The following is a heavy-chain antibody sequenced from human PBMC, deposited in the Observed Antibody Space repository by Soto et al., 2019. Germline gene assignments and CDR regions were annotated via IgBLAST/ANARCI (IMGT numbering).Heavy chain of an antibody. V-gene: IGHV1-8*01. CDR2: MNPNSGNT. CDR3: ARWGGDCSSTSCYSYYYGMDV. J-gene: IGHJ6*02. CDR1: GYTFTSYD. Sequence: ASVKVSCKASGYTFTSYDINWVRQATGQGLEWMGWMNPNSGNTGYAQKFQGRVTMTRNTSISTAYMELSSLRSEDTAVYYCARWGGDCSSTSCYSYYYGMDVWGQGTTVTVS. D-gene: IGHD2-2*01.